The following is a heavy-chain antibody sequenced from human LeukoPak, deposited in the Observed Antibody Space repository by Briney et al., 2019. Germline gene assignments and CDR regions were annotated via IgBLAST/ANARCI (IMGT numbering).Heavy chain of an antibody. Sequence: GGSLRLSCAASGFTFSSYWMHWVRQAPGKGLVWVSRINSDGSSTSYADSVKGRFTISRDNAKNTLYLQMNSLRAEDTAVYYCARERVVVTAIEDCYYGMDVWGQGTSVTVSS. D-gene: IGHD2-21*02. CDR3: ARERVVVTAIEDCYYGMDV. V-gene: IGHV3-74*01. J-gene: IGHJ6*02. CDR1: GFTFSSYW. CDR2: INSDGSST.